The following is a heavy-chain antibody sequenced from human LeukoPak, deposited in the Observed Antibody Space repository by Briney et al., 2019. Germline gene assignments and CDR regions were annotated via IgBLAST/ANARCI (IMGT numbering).Heavy chain of an antibody. CDR2: ISGSGGST. V-gene: IGHV3-23*01. J-gene: IGHJ6*03. CDR3: ARSELGYYYYYMDV. Sequence: GGSLRLSCAASGFTFSNYAMSWVRQPPGKGLEWVSTISGSGGSTYYGDSLKGRFTISRDNSNNTLYLQMNSLRAEDTGVYYCARSELGYYYYYMDVWGKGTTVTVSS. CDR1: GFTFSNYA. D-gene: IGHD7-27*01.